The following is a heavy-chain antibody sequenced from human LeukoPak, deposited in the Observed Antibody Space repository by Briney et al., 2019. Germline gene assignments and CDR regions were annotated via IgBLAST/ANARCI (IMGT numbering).Heavy chain of an antibody. J-gene: IGHJ5*02. CDR1: GYSFTSYW. V-gene: IGHV1-3*01. D-gene: IGHD4-11*01. Sequence: GESLKISCKGSGYSFTSYWIGWVRQMPGKGLEWMGWINAGNGNTKYSQKFQGRVTITRDTSASTAYMELSSLRSEDTAVYYCAREGLIGYSHPCDPWGQGTLVTVSS. CDR2: INAGNGNT. CDR3: AREGLIGYSHPCDP.